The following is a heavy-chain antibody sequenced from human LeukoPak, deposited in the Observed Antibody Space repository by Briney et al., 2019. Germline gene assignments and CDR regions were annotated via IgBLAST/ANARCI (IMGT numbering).Heavy chain of an antibody. Sequence: ASVKVSCKVSGYTLTELSMHWVRQAPGKGLEWMGGFDPEDGETIYAQKFQGRVTMTEDTSTDTAYMELNSLRAEDTAVYYCPSGSADYWGQGTLVTVSS. V-gene: IGHV1-24*01. CDR1: GYTLTELS. J-gene: IGHJ4*02. CDR2: FDPEDGET. D-gene: IGHD1-26*01. CDR3: PSGSADY.